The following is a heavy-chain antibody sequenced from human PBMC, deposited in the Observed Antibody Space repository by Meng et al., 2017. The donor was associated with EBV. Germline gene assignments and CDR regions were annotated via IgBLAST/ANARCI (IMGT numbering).Heavy chain of an antibody. CDR2: ISSSSSYI. Sequence: GRLVESGGGLVKPGGSLRLSCAASGFTFSSYSMNWVRQAPGKGLEWVSSISSSSSYIYYADSVKGRFTISRDNAKNSLYLQMNSLRAEDTAVYYCARNRGNGDYYFDYWGQGTLVTVSS. CDR3: ARNRGNGDYYFDY. CDR1: GFTFSSYS. D-gene: IGHD4-17*01. V-gene: IGHV3-21*01. J-gene: IGHJ4*02.